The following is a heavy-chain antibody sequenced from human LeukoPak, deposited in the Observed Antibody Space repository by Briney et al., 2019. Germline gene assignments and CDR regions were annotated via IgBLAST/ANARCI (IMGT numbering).Heavy chain of an antibody. J-gene: IGHJ4*02. CDR1: GGTFSSYA. V-gene: IGHV1-69*01. D-gene: IGHD3-22*01. CDR3: ARGGKDTMIEDADWGIDY. CDR2: IIPIFGTA. Sequence: ASVKVSCKASGGTFSSYAISWVRQAPGQGLEWMGGIIPIFGTANYAQKFQGRVTITADESTSTAYMELSSLRSEDTAVYYCARGGKDTMIEDADWGIDYWGQGTLVTVSS.